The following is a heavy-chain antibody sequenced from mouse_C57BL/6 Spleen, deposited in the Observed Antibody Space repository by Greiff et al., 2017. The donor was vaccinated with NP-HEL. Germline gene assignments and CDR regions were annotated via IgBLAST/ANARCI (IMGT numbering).Heavy chain of an antibody. D-gene: IGHD2-1*01. CDR1: GFSLTSYA. Sequence: VQGVESGPGLVAPSQSLSITCTVSGFSLTSYAISWVRQPPGKGLEWLGVIWTGGGTNYNSALQSRLSISKDNSKSQVFLKMNSLQTDDTARYYCARKSWDGNYDAMDYWGQGTSVTVSS. CDR3: ARKSWDGNYDAMDY. J-gene: IGHJ4*01. V-gene: IGHV2-9-1*01. CDR2: IWTGGGT.